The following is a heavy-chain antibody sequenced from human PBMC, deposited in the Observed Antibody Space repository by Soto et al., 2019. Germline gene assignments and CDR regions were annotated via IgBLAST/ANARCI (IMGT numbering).Heavy chain of an antibody. Sequence: QVQLVQSGTEVRKPGASVKLSCRASGYTFTNYPLHWVHQAPGQRPQWLGWISAVDGQIKYSQKFQGRVTLTTDTSASTTYMELSSLRSDDTAMYYCARGFRDPSFSGFDYWGQGALVTVSS. CDR3: ARGFRDPSFSGFDY. V-gene: IGHV1-3*01. D-gene: IGHD2-21*02. CDR2: ISAVDGQI. J-gene: IGHJ4*02. CDR1: GYTFTNYP.